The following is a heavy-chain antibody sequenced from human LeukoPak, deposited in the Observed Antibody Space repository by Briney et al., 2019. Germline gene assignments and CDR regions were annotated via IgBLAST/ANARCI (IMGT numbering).Heavy chain of an antibody. CDR3: ARGSDFFDY. CDR2: IYYSGSA. CDR1: GGSISSADFY. J-gene: IGHJ4*02. Sequence: PSETLSLTCAVSGGSISSADFYWSWIRQHPGKGLEWIGFIYYSGSAYYNPSLKSRVSISIDTSKNQFSLTLNSVTAADTAVYYYARGSDFFDYWGQGTLVTVSS. V-gene: IGHV4-31*11.